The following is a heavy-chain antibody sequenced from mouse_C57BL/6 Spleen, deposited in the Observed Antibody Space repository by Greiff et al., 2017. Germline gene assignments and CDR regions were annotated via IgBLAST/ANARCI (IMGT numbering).Heavy chain of an antibody. CDR1: GYAFSSSW. CDR3: ARWGDGSSPYAMDD. CDR2: IYPGDGDT. Sequence: QVQLQQSGPELVKPGASVKISCKASGYAFSSSWMNWVKQRPGKGLEWIGRIYPGDGDTNYNGKFKGKATLTADKSSSTASMQLSSLTSEDSAVYFCARWGDGSSPYAMDDWGQGTSVTVSS. V-gene: IGHV1-82*01. J-gene: IGHJ4*01. D-gene: IGHD1-1*01.